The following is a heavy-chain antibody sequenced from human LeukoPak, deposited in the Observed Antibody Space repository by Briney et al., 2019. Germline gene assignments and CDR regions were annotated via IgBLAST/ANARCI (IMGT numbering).Heavy chain of an antibody. CDR2: IIPIFGTA. Sequence: ASAKVSCKASGGTFISYAISGVRQAAGQGGEWMGGIIPIFGTANYAQNFQGTVTITTDESTSTAYMELSSLRSEDTAVYYCARDSKVYYGSGSYYLLDRWGQGTLVTVSS. CDR1: GGTFISYA. CDR3: ARDSKVYYGSGSYYLLDR. V-gene: IGHV1-69*05. J-gene: IGHJ4*02. D-gene: IGHD3-10*01.